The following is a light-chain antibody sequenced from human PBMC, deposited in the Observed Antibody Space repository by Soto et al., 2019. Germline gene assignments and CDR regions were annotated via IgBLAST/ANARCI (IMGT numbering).Light chain of an antibody. J-gene: IGLJ2*01. CDR2: DNN. Sequence: QSVLTQPPSVSAAPGQKVTISCSGSSSNIGNNYVSWYQQLPGTAPKLLIYDNNKLPSGIPDRFSGSKSGTSATLGITGLQTGDEADYYCGTWDSSLSVYVVFGGGTKLTVL. V-gene: IGLV1-51*01. CDR1: SSNIGNNY. CDR3: GTWDSSLSVYVV.